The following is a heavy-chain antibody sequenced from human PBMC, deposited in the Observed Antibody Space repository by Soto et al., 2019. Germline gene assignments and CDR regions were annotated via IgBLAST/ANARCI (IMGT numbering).Heavy chain of an antibody. CDR3: ARGYYYDSSGRFDP. CDR1: GYTFTGYY. CDR2: INPNSGGT. D-gene: IGHD3-22*01. J-gene: IGHJ5*02. V-gene: IGHV1-2*04. Sequence: QVQLVQSGAEVKKPGASVKVSCKASGYTFTGYYMHWVRQAPGQGLEWMGWINPNSGGTNYAQKFQGWITMTRDTSISTAYMELSRLRSDETAVYYCARGYYYDSSGRFDPWGQGTLVTVSS.